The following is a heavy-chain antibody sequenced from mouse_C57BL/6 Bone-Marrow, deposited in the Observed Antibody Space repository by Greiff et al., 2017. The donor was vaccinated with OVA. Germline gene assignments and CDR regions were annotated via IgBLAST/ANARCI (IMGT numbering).Heavy chain of an antibody. D-gene: IGHD2-1*01. J-gene: IGHJ1*03. CDR1: GYSFTGYF. CDR3: ARDYGKKGYWYFDV. V-gene: IGHV1-20*01. CDR2: INPYNGDT. Sequence: EVQLQQSGPELVKPGDSVKISCKASGYSFTGYFMNWVMQSHGKSLEWIGRINPYNGDTFYNQKFKGKATLTVDKSSSTAHMELRSLTSEDSAVYYCARDYGKKGYWYFDVWGTGTTVTVSS.